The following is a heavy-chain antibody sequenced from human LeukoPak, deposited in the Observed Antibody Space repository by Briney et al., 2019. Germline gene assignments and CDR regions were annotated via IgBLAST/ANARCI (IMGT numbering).Heavy chain of an antibody. J-gene: IGHJ4*02. V-gene: IGHV3-20*04. D-gene: IGHD1-26*01. Sequence: GGSLRLSCAASGFTFEDYAMGWVRQAPGKGLEWVSGINWNGGSTGYADSVKGRFTISRDNAKKSLYLQMNSLGAEDTALYYCAKAGIEGATGFDYWGQGTLVTVSS. CDR3: AKAGIEGATGFDY. CDR2: INWNGGST. CDR1: GFTFEDYA.